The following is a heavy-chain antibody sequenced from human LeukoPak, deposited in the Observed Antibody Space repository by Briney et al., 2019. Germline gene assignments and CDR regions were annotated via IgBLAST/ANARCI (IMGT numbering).Heavy chain of an antibody. V-gene: IGHV3-23*01. CDR3: AKVVNSGNDYDAFDI. J-gene: IGHJ3*02. CDR2: ISGSGTST. D-gene: IGHD5-12*01. CDR1: GFTFSSYA. Sequence: QAGGSLRLSRAASGFTFSSYAMTWVRQAPGKGLEWVSAISGSGTSTYYVDSVKGRFTISRDNSKNTLYLQMNSLRAEDTAVYYCAKVVNSGNDYDAFDIWGQGTMVTVSS.